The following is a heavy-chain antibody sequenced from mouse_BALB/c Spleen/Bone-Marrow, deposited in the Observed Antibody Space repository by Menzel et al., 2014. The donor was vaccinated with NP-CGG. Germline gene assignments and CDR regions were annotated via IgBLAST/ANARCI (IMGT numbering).Heavy chain of an antibody. CDR1: GYSFTGYT. V-gene: IGHV1-25*01. CDR3: VRDYDYGKYAMDY. D-gene: IGHD2-4*01. J-gene: IGHJ4*01. Sequence: EVQLQQSGPELVKPGASMKISCKASGYSFTGYTMNWVKQSHGKNLEWIGLINPYNGGTNYNQKFKGKATLTVDKSSRTAIMERQSLTSEESAVYYCVRDYDYGKYAMDYWGQGTSVTVSS. CDR2: INPYNGGT.